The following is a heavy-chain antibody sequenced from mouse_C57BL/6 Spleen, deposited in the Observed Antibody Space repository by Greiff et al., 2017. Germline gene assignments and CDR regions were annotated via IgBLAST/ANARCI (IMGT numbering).Heavy chain of an antibody. Sequence: QVQLQQSGAELAKPGASVKLSCKASGYTFTSYWMHWVKQRPGQGLEWIGYINPSSGYTKYNQKFKDKATLTADKPSSTAYMQLCSLTYEDSAVYYCARESGYYFDYWGQGTTLTVSS. CDR1: GYTFTSYW. V-gene: IGHV1-7*01. CDR2: INPSSGYT. CDR3: ARESGYYFDY. J-gene: IGHJ2*01. D-gene: IGHD1-3*01.